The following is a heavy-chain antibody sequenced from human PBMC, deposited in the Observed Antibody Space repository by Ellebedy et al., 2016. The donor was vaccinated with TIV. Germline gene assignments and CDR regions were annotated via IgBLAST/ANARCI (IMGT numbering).Heavy chain of an antibody. CDR1: GFTFSSYG. Sequence: GGSLRLSXAASGFTFSSYGMHWVRQAPGKGLEWVAVISYDGSNKYYADSVKGRFTISRDNSKNTLYLQMNSLRAEDTAVYYCARDGGGYDFWSGYEWYDYWGQGTLVTVSS. J-gene: IGHJ4*02. CDR3: ARDGGGYDFWSGYEWYDY. V-gene: IGHV3-30*03. D-gene: IGHD3-3*01. CDR2: ISYDGSNK.